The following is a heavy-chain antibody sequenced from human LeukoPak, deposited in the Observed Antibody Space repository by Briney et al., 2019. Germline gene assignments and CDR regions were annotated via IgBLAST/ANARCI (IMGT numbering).Heavy chain of an antibody. D-gene: IGHD4-17*01. CDR2: ISAYNGNT. CDR1: GYTFTSYG. CDR3: ARESYGDYRPHGLNFDH. Sequence: ASVKVSCKASGYTFTSYGISWVRQAPGQGLEWMGWISAYNGNTNYAQKLQGRVTMTTDTSTSTAYMELRSLRSDDTAVYYCARESYGDYRPHGLNFDHWGQGTLVTVSS. V-gene: IGHV1-18*01. J-gene: IGHJ4*02.